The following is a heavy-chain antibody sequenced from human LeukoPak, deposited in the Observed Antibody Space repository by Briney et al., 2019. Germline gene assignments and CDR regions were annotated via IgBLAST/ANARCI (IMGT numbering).Heavy chain of an antibody. CDR3: ANGREVNGGYSEIDY. Sequence: GGSLRLSCTASGFTFSNYAMSWVRQAPGKGLEWVSAISGSGGTTHYVDSVKGRFSISRDNSRYTLYLQMNSLRVEDTAVYYCANGREVNGGYSEIDYWGQGTLVTVSS. V-gene: IGHV3-23*01. CDR2: ISGSGGTT. CDR1: GFTFSNYA. J-gene: IGHJ4*02. D-gene: IGHD5-18*01.